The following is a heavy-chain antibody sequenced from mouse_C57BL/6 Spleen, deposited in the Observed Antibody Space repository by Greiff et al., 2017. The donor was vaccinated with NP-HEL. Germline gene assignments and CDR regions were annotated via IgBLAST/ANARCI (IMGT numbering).Heavy chain of an antibody. CDR3: ARGGYPYWFAY. V-gene: IGHV1-61*01. Sequence: QVQLQQPGAELVRPGSSVKLSCKASGYTFTSYWMDWVKQRPGQGLEWIGNIYPSDSETHYNQKFKDKATLTVDKSSTTAYMQLSSLTSEYSAFSFCARGGYPYWFAYWGQGTLVTVSA. CDR1: GYTFTSYW. J-gene: IGHJ3*01. CDR2: IYPSDSET. D-gene: IGHD3-2*02.